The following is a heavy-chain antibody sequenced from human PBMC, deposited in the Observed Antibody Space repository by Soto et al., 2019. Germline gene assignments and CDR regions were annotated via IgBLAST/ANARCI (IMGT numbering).Heavy chain of an antibody. CDR2: MSAYNGNT. Sequence: QVQLVQSGAEVKKPGASVKVSCKASGYTFTSYGISWVRQAPGQGLEWRGWMSAYNGNTNYAQKLQGRVTMTTDTSTITAYMELRSLRSDDTAVYYCAREGSFGYCSGGSCYGDYWGQGTLVTVSS. CDR3: AREGSFGYCSGGSCYGDY. J-gene: IGHJ4*02. V-gene: IGHV1-18*01. CDR1: GYTFTSYG. D-gene: IGHD2-15*01.